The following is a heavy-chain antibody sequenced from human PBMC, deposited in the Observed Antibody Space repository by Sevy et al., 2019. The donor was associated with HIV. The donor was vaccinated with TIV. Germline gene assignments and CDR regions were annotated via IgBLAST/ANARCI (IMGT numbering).Heavy chain of an antibody. J-gene: IGHJ6*02. V-gene: IGHV4-59*01. CDR3: SRGMTTVVNYYGMDV. CDR1: GGSISSYY. CDR2: IYYSGST. Sequence: SETLSLTCTVSGGSISSYYWNWIRQPPGKGLEWIGYIYYSGSTNYNPSLKSRVSISVETSKNHFSLKLRSVTAADTAVYYCSRGMTTVVNYYGMDVWGQGTTVTVSS. D-gene: IGHD4-17*01.